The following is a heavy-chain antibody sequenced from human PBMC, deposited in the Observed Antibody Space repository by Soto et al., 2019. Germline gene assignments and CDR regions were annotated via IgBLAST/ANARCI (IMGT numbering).Heavy chain of an antibody. Sequence: QVQLVESGGGVVQPGRSLRLSCVASGFTFNTYGMHWVRQAPGKGLEWLAIVWYDGSNEDYADSVKGRFTISRDNSKNPLYFQMNSLRTDDTAVYYCVRDLGNDSDHWGQGALVTVSS. CDR3: VRDLGNDSDH. V-gene: IGHV3-33*01. CDR1: GFTFNTYG. J-gene: IGHJ4*02. D-gene: IGHD1-1*01. CDR2: VWYDGSNE.